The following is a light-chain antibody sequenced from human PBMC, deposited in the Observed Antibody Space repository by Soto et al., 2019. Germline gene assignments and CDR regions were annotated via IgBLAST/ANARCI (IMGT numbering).Light chain of an antibody. V-gene: IGKV3-11*01. Sequence: EIVLTQSPATLSLSPGGRATLSCRASQSVSSYLAWYQQKPGQAPRLLIYDASNRATGVPPRFSGSRSGTEFTLTISSLQSEDFAVYYCQQYFNWPPYTFGQGTKVDIK. CDR1: QSVSSY. CDR3: QQYFNWPPYT. J-gene: IGKJ2*01. CDR2: DAS.